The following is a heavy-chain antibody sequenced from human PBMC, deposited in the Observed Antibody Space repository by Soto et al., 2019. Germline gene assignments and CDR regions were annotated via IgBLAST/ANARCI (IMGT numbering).Heavy chain of an antibody. J-gene: IGHJ4*02. V-gene: IGHV3-11*06. Sequence: PGGSLRLSCAASGFTFSDYYMSWIRQAPGKGLEWVSYISSSSSYTNYADSVKGRFTISRDNAKNSLYLQMNSLRAEDTAVYYSARDRNSGSPGPTDYWGQGTLVTVSS. CDR3: ARDRNSGSPGPTDY. CDR1: GFTFSDYY. CDR2: ISSSSSYT. D-gene: IGHD1-26*01.